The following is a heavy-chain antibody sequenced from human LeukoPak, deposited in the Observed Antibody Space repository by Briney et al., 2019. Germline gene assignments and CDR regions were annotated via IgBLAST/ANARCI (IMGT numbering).Heavy chain of an antibody. CDR1: GFTFSSYA. CDR2: ISGSGGST. CDR3: AKARGRGVLNYYYYYGMDV. Sequence: GGSLRLSCAASGFTFSSYAMSWVRQAPGKGLEWVSAISGSGGSTYYADSVKGRFTISRGNSKNTLYLQMNSLRAEDTAVYYCAKARGRGVLNYYYYYGMDVWGQGTTVTVSS. D-gene: IGHD3-10*01. J-gene: IGHJ6*02. V-gene: IGHV3-23*01.